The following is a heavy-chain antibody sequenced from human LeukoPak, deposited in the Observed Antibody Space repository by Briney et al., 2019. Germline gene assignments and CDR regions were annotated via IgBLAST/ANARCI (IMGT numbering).Heavy chain of an antibody. J-gene: IGHJ4*02. D-gene: IGHD2-15*01. CDR2: IKKDGSEK. CDR1: GFTFSTYW. V-gene: IGHV3-7*03. CDR3: AREGVHCSGRSCLKAY. Sequence: GGSLRLSCAASGFTFSTYWMSWVRQAPGKGLEWGANIKKDGSEKYYMDSVKGRFTISRDNAENSLCLQMNSLRAEDTAVYYCAREGVHCSGRSCLKAYWGQGTQVTVSS.